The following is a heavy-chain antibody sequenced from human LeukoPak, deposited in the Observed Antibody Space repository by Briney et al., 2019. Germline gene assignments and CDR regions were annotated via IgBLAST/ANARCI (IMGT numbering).Heavy chain of an antibody. D-gene: IGHD6-19*01. V-gene: IGHV3-74*01. CDR3: ASVGRYSSGWYPITQAMGV. Sequence: GGALRLSCATSGFSFSYNWMHWVRQAPGKGLVWVSRINRDGSSIAYADSVKGRFTISGESAKLYLQMNSLRAEGTAMYYCASVGRYSSGWYPITQAMGVWGQGTTVIVSS. CDR2: INRDGSSI. CDR1: GFSFSYNW. J-gene: IGHJ6*02.